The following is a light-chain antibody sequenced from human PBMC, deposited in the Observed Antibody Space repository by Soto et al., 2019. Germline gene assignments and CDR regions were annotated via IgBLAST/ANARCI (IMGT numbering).Light chain of an antibody. Sequence: ALTQPPSASGSPGQSVTISCTGTSSDVGGYNYVSWYQQHPGKAPKLMIYEVNKRPSGVPDRFSGSKSGNTASLTVSGLQAEDEADYFCSSFAGSIFYVFGTGTKVTVL. CDR1: SSDVGGYNY. V-gene: IGLV2-8*01. CDR3: SSFAGSIFYV. J-gene: IGLJ1*01. CDR2: EVN.